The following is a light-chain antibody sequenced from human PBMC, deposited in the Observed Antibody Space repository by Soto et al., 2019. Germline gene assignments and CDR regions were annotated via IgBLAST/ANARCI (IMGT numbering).Light chain of an antibody. J-gene: IGKJ2*01. V-gene: IGKV4-1*01. CDR1: QSLYNSNNLNY. CDR3: QQYHSNPST. CDR2: WAS. Sequence: DIVMTQSPDSLAVSLGERATINGKSSQSLYNSNNLNYLAWYQQKPGQPPKLLLYWASTRESGVPDRFSGSGSGTDFTLTISSLQAADVAVYYCQQYHSNPSTFGQGTKLEIK.